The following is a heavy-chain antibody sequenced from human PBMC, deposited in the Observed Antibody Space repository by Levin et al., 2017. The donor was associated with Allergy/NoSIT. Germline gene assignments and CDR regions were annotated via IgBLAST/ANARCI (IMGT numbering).Heavy chain of an antibody. V-gene: IGHV3-66*01. CDR3: ASADQSYYESMVALDI. J-gene: IGHJ3*02. Sequence: EASVKVSCAASDFTVSTNYMRWVRQAPGKGLEWVAVIYSGGSTYYADSVRGRFAISRDNSKNTLDLQMNSLRADDTAVYYCASADQSYYESMVALDIWGQGTMVTVSS. CDR1: DFTVSTNY. CDR2: IYSGGST. D-gene: IGHD3-22*01.